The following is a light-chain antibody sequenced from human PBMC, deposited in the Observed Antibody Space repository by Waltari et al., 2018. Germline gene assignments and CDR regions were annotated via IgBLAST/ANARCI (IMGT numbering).Light chain of an antibody. J-gene: IGLJ2*01. V-gene: IGLV3-19*01. CDR3: NSRDSSSSHQL. CDR2: GKN. CDR1: GLRSVY. Sequence: SSELTQDPAVSVALGPTLRITCQGDGLRSVYATWYQQKPGQAPILVIYGKNNRPSGIPDRFSGSTSGNTASLTITGAQAEDEADYYCNSRDSSSSHQLFGGGTKLTVL.